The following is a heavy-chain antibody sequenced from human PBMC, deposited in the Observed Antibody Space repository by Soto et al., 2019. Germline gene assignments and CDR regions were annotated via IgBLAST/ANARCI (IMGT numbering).Heavy chain of an antibody. V-gene: IGHV4-31*03. CDR1: GGSISGGPYY. CDR3: ARVSGIVVVPTAKDPHYYYMDV. CDR2: IYYTGST. J-gene: IGHJ6*03. Sequence: QVQLQESGPGLVKPSQTLSLTCTVSGGSISGGPYYWTWIRQHPGSGLEWIGYIYYTGSTSYNPSLKSRVIMSVDTSNNQLSLKLSSVTAADTAVYFCARVSGIVVVPTAKDPHYYYMDVWGKGTTVTVSS. D-gene: IGHD2-2*01.